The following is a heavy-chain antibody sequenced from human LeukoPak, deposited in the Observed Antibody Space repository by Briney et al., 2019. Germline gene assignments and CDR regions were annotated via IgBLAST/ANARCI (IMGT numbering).Heavy chain of an antibody. D-gene: IGHD2-2*01. J-gene: IGHJ4*02. CDR3: ARHNAPRRVGFDF. V-gene: IGHV4-39*01. CDR2: LSHAGNT. Sequence: SETLSLTCSVSGDSVRNDFYYWGWIRQPPGKGLEWVACLSHAGNTWYNPSLESRLSISVDTSKNQFSLKFSSVTAADTALYWCARHNAPRRVGFDFWGQGILVTISS. CDR1: GDSVRNDFYY.